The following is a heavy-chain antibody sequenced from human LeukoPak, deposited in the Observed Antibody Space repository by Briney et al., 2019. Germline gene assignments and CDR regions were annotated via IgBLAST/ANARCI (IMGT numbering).Heavy chain of an antibody. J-gene: IGHJ6*03. Sequence: ASVKVSCKASGYTFTGYYMHWVRQAPGQGLEWMGWINPNSGGTNYAQKFQGRVTMTRDTSISTAYMELSRLRSDDTAVYYCARGGGRDGYNLYYYYMDVWGKGTTVTVSS. CDR1: GYTFTGYY. CDR3: ARGGGRDGYNLYYYYMDV. V-gene: IGHV1-2*02. D-gene: IGHD5-24*01. CDR2: INPNSGGT.